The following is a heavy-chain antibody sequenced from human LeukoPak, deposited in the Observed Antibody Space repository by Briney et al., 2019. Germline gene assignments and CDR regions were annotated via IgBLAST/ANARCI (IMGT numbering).Heavy chain of an antibody. CDR2: IYHSGST. Sequence: SSETLSLTCTVSGGSISSSSYYWGWIRQPPGKGLEWIGSIYHSGSTYYNPSLKSRVTISVDTSKNQFSLKLSSVTAADTAVYYCATLGGIYYDSSGYYQLFDYWGQGTLVTVSS. J-gene: IGHJ4*02. V-gene: IGHV4-39*07. CDR1: GGSISSSSYY. D-gene: IGHD3-22*01. CDR3: ATLGGIYYDSSGYYQLFDY.